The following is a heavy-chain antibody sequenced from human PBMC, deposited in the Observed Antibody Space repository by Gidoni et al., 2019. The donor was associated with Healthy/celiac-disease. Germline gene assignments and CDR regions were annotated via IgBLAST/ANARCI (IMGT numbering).Heavy chain of an antibody. Sequence: EVQRLESGGGWVQPGGALRLSCAASGFTLSSYAMSWVRQAPGKGREWVSAIRGSGGSTYSADSVQGRFTISRDNSQNTLYLQMNSLRAEDTAVYYCAKVIPSSGWQDWGQGTLVTVSS. V-gene: IGHV3-23*01. CDR2: IRGSGGST. CDR1: GFTLSSYA. CDR3: AKVIPSSGWQD. D-gene: IGHD6-19*01. J-gene: IGHJ4*02.